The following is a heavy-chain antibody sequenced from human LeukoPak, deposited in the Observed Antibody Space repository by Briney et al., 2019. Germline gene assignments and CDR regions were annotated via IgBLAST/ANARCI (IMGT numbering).Heavy chain of an antibody. V-gene: IGHV3-72*01. CDR3: AREGTWIQLRSFDY. Sequence: PGGSLRLSCAASGFTFSDHYMDWVRRAPGKGLEWVGRTRNKANSYTTEYAASVKGRFTISRDDSKNSLYLQMNSLKTEDTAVYYCAREGTWIQLRSFDYWGQGTLVTVSS. CDR2: TRNKANSYTT. D-gene: IGHD5-18*01. CDR1: GFTFSDHY. J-gene: IGHJ4*02.